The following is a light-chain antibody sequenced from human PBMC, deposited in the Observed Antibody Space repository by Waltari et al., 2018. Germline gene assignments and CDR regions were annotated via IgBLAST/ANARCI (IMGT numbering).Light chain of an antibody. V-gene: IGKV3-20*01. Sequence: EIVLTQSPGTLSLSPGERATLSCRASQSLSNNYLAWYQQKPGQAPRLLIYGASSRATGVPDRVSGSGSGTDFTLTITRLEPEDFSMYYCHQYGTSPYTFGQGTQLDLK. CDR2: GAS. CDR3: HQYGTSPYT. J-gene: IGKJ2*01. CDR1: QSLSNNY.